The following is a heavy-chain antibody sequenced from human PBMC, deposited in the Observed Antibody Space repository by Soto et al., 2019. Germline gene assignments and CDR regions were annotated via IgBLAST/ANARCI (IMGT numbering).Heavy chain of an antibody. D-gene: IGHD6-13*01. V-gene: IGHV3-30*03. J-gene: IGHJ6*02. CDR2: ISYDGSNK. Sequence: PGGSLRLSCASSGFTFSSYGIHWVRQAPGKGLEWVAVISYDGSNKYYVDSVKGRFTISRDNSKNTLYLQMNSLRAEDTAVYYCARGIAAAGTRYYYYYYGMDVWGQGTTVTVSS. CDR3: ARGIAAAGTRYYYYYYGMDV. CDR1: GFTFSSYG.